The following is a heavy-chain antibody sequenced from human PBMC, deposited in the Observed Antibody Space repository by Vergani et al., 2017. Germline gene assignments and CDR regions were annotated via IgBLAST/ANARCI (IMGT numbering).Heavy chain of an antibody. J-gene: IGHJ5*02. D-gene: IGHD3-3*01. CDR2: IYAGDSDV. CDR3: AKTHDFSSLDSSYSWFDP. CDR1: GYSITNYW. Sequence: EVQLVQSGAEVKKPGESLKISCQGSGYSITNYWIAWVRQRPGKGLEWLGIIYAGDSDVRYSPSFQGQVTMAVAKSLSTAYLQWSSLKASDTATYYCAKTHDFSSLDSSYSWFDPWGQGTQVTVSS. V-gene: IGHV5-51*03.